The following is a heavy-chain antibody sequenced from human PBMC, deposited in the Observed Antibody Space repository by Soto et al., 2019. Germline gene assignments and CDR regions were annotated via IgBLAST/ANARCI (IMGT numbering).Heavy chain of an antibody. CDR2: INPGGSIT. Sequence: EEQVVESGGGLIQPGGSLRLSCAASGFTFSSYWMHWVRQAPGKGLVWVSRINPGGSITAYADSVKGRFTISRDNAKNTLYLQMNSLRGDDTAVYYCARVPTGKYGVRNYWGQGTLVTVSS. J-gene: IGHJ4*02. V-gene: IGHV3-74*01. CDR1: GFTFSSYW. D-gene: IGHD2-8*01. CDR3: ARVPTGKYGVRNY.